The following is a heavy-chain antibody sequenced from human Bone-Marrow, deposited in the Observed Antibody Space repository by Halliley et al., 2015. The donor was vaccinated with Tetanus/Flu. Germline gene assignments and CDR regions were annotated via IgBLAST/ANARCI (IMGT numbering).Heavy chain of an antibody. V-gene: IGHV4-38-2*01. Sequence: LRLSCAVSGDSISSDSYWGWIRQPPGKGLEWIGSVLHTGTTYYNPSLNSRSTISLDTSRNQFSLKLRSATAADTAVYFCARVRGSGSYNAMRVDTWGQGHLVTVSS. J-gene: IGHJ5*02. CDR2: VLHTGTT. CDR1: GDSISSDSY. CDR3: ARVRGSGSYNAMRVDT. D-gene: IGHD3-10*01.